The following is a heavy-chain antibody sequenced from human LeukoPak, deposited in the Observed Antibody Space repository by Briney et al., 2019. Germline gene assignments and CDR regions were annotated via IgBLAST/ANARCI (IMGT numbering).Heavy chain of an antibody. CDR1: GYTFSDHY. CDR3: AREGYYGSGSPPSLYFDY. J-gene: IGHJ4*02. Sequence: PGGSLRLSCAASGYTFSDHYIDWVRQAPGKGLEWVAVTSSDLNVKLYADSVKGRFTISRDNSRSTLYLQMNSLRPEDTAIYYCAREGYYGSGSPPSLYFDYWGQGTLVTVSS. V-gene: IGHV3-30*03. CDR2: TSSDLNVK. D-gene: IGHD3-10*01.